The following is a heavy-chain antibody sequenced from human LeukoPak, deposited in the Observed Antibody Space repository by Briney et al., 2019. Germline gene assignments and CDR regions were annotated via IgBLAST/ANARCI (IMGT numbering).Heavy chain of an antibody. D-gene: IGHD6-6*01. Sequence: PSETLSLTCTVSGGSISSYYWSWIRQPAGQGLEWIGRIYTSGSTNYNPSLKSRVTMSVDTSKNQFSLKLSSVTAADTAVYYCARSNKYSSSSPFDYWGQGTLVTVSS. CDR1: GGSISSYY. V-gene: IGHV4-4*07. J-gene: IGHJ4*02. CDR2: IYTSGST. CDR3: ARSNKYSSSSPFDY.